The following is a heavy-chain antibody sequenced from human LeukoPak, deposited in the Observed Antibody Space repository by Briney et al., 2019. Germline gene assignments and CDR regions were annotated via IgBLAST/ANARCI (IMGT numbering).Heavy chain of an antibody. CDR2: INPNSGGT. CDR3: ARGVAAAGSRLDP. J-gene: IGHJ5*02. V-gene: IGHV1-2*02. D-gene: IGHD6-13*01. CDR1: GYSFTGYY. Sequence: ASVKVSCKTSGYSFTGYYIHWVRQAPGQGFEWPGWINPNSGGTNYAQKFQDSVSMTRDTSINTAYMELSSLRLDDTAVYYCARGVAAAGSRLDPWGQGTLITVSS.